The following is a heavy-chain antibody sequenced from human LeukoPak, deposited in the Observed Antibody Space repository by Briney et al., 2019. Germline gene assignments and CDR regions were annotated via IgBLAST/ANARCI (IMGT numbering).Heavy chain of an antibody. J-gene: IGHJ4*02. V-gene: IGHV3-49*04. CDR3: TRVLRPTYYDFWSGYQGYYFDY. D-gene: IGHD3-3*01. CDR1: GFTFGDYA. CDR2: IRSKAYGGTT. Sequence: GRSQRLSCTASGFTFGDYAMSWVRQAPGKGLEWVGFIRSKAYGGTTEYAASVKGRFTISRDDSKSIAYLQMNSLKTEDTAVYYCTRVLRPTYYDFWSGYQGYYFDYWGQGTLVTVSS.